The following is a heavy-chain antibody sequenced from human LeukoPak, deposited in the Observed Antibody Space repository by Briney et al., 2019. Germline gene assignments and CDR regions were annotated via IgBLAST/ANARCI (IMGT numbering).Heavy chain of an antibody. CDR2: IYDNGDT. CDR1: GFTVTSNY. J-gene: IGHJ4*02. D-gene: IGHD3-9*01. V-gene: IGHV3-53*01. CDR3: VSHSNPLTGYSFDY. Sequence: GGSLRLSCAASGFTVTSNYLTWVRQAPGKGLEWVSIIYDNGDTYYADSVKGRFTVTRDSSKNTVSLEMNSLRVDDTAVYYCVSHSNPLTGYSFDYWGQGTLVTVSS.